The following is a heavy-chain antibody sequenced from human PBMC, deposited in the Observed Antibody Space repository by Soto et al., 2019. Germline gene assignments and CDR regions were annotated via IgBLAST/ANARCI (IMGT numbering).Heavy chain of an antibody. J-gene: IGHJ3*02. CDR1: GFSISSYY. D-gene: IGHD3-9*01. Sequence: PSETLSLTCTVSGFSISSYYWSWIRQPPGKGLEWIGYIYYSGSTNYNPSLKSRVTISVDTSKNQFSLKLSFVTAADTAVYYCAGRLRYFDWLYESNDAFDIWGQGTMVT. CDR3: AGRLRYFDWLYESNDAFDI. CDR2: IYYSGST. V-gene: IGHV4-59*01.